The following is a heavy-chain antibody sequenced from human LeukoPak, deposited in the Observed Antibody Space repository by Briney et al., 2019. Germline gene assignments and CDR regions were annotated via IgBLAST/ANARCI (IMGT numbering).Heavy chain of an antibody. Sequence: SVKVSCKASGGTFSSSTISWVRQAPGQGLEWMGRIIPILGIANYAQKFQGRVTITADKSTSTAYMELSSLRSEDTAVYYCARGVWSGYYTGNWFDPWGQGTLVAVSS. CDR1: GGTFSSST. CDR2: IIPILGIA. D-gene: IGHD3-3*01. CDR3: ARGVWSGYYTGNWFDP. V-gene: IGHV1-69*02. J-gene: IGHJ5*02.